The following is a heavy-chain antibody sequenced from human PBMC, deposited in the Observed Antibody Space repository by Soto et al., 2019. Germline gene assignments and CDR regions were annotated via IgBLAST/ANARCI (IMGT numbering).Heavy chain of an antibody. Sequence: EVQLVESGGGWVQPGGSLRLSCATSGFNFNNFAMHWVRQAPGKGLEYVSAISHDGIITYHAESVKGRFVTSRDNSRNALYLQVGSLGPEDTAIYDCARDGGQYAFDPWGQGTLVTVSS. J-gene: IGHJ5*02. V-gene: IGHV3-64*07. D-gene: IGHD3-16*01. CDR3: ARDGGQYAFDP. CDR1: GFNFNNFA. CDR2: ISHDGIIT.